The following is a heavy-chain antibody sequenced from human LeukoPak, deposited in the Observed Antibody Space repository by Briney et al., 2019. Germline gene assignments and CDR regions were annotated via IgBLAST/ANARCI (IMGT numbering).Heavy chain of an antibody. D-gene: IGHD3-10*01. CDR3: ARASTVRGVIQYYYYYYYMDV. CDR1: GFTFSSYW. V-gene: IGHV3-7*01. J-gene: IGHJ6*03. CDR2: IKQDGSEK. Sequence: PGGSLRLSCAASGFTFSSYWMSWVRQAPGKGLEWVANIKQDGSEKYYVDSVKGRFTISRDNAKNSLYLQMNSLRAEDTAVYYCARASTVRGVIQYYYYYYYMDVWGKGTTVTISS.